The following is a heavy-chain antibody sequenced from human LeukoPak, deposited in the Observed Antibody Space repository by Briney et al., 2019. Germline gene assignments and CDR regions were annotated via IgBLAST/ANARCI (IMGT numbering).Heavy chain of an antibody. J-gene: IGHJ4*02. CDR2: IYTSGST. Sequence: PSETLSLTCAVSGGSISSGDYSWSWIRQPAGKGLEWIGRIYTSGSTNYNPSLKSRVTISVDTSKNQFSLKLSSVTAADTAVYYCARGSYYCDSSGYLNYFDYWGQGTLVTVSS. CDR1: GGSISSGDYS. V-gene: IGHV4-61*02. CDR3: ARGSYYCDSSGYLNYFDY. D-gene: IGHD3-22*01.